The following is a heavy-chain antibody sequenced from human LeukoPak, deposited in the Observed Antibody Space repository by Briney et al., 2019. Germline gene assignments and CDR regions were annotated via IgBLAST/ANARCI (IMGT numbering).Heavy chain of an antibody. V-gene: IGHV3-30-3*02. D-gene: IGHD2-2*01. CDR2: ISYDGNNK. CDR3: AKISTSTNCCLEGSQH. CDR1: GFTSSA. Sequence: GRSLRLSCAASGFTSSAMHWVRQAPGKGLEWVAVISYDGNNKYYADSVKGRFTVSRDNSDNTLYLQMNSLRPEDTAVYYCAKISTSTNCCLEGSQHWGQGTLVTVSS. J-gene: IGHJ1*01.